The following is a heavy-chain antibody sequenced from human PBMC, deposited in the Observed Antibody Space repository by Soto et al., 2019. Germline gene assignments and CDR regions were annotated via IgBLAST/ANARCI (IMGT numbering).Heavy chain of an antibody. CDR3: ARDGAEWELLQDYYYGMDV. CDR2: ISSSSSTI. J-gene: IGHJ6*02. V-gene: IGHV3-48*02. CDR1: GFTFSSYS. Sequence: EVQLVESGGGLVQPGGSLRLSCAASGFTFSSYSMNWVRQAPGKGLEWVSYISSSSSTIYYADSVKGRFTISRDNAKNSLYLQMNSLRDEDTAVYYCARDGAEWELLQDYYYGMDVWGQGTTVTVSS. D-gene: IGHD1-26*01.